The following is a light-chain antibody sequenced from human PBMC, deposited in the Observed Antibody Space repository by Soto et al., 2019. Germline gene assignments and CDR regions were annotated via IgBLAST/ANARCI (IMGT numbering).Light chain of an antibody. CDR2: KAS. V-gene: IGKV1-5*03. Sequence: DIQMTQSPSTLSASVGDRVTITCRASQSISSWLAWYQQKPGKAPNLLIYKASSLESGVPSRFSGSGSGTEFTLTSSTLQPDDVATYYCQQYNSYPRTFGGGTKVEIK. CDR1: QSISSW. CDR3: QQYNSYPRT. J-gene: IGKJ4*01.